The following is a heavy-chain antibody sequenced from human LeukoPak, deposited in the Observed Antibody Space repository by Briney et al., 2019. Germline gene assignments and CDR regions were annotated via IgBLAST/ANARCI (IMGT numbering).Heavy chain of an antibody. J-gene: IGHJ4*02. Sequence: ASVKVSCKVSGYTLTELSMHWVRQAPGKGLEWMGSFDPEDGETIYAQKFQGRVTMTEDTSTDTAYMELSSLRSEDTAVYYCATHWLGGWYYGDYASDYWGQGTLVTVSS. D-gene: IGHD4-17*01. CDR3: ATHWLGGWYYGDYASDY. CDR2: FDPEDGET. CDR1: GYTLTELS. V-gene: IGHV1-24*01.